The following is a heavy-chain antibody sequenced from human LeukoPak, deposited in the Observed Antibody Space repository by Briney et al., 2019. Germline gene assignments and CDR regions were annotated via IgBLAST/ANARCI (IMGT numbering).Heavy chain of an antibody. CDR2: IYTSGST. D-gene: IGHD6-6*01. J-gene: IGHJ4*02. Sequence: SETLSLTCTVSGGSISSYYWSWIRQPPGKGLEWIGYIYTSGSTNYNPSLKSRVIISVDTSKNQFSLKLSSVTAADTAVYYCARRNVRGAAPRGFDYWGQGTLVTVSS. CDR1: GGSISSYY. CDR3: ARRNVRGAAPRGFDY. V-gene: IGHV4-4*09.